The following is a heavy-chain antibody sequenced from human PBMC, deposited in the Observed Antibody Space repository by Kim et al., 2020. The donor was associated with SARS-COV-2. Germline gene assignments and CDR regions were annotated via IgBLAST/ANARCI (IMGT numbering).Heavy chain of an antibody. J-gene: IGHJ5*02. V-gene: IGHV3-48*02. CDR1: GFTFSSYS. Sequence: GGYLRLSCAAPGFTFSSYSMNWVRQAPGKGLEWVSYISSSSSTIYYADSVKGRFTISRDNAKNSLYLQMNSLRDEDTAVYYCARDGHSSSWYPEWFDPWGQGTLVTVSS. CDR3: ARDGHSSSWYPEWFDP. CDR2: ISSSSSTI. D-gene: IGHD6-13*01.